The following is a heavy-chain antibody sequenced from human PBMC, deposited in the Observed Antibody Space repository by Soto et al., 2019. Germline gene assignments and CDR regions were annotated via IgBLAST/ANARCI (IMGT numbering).Heavy chain of an antibody. V-gene: IGHV3-30*18. Sequence: QVQLVESGGGVVQPGRSLRLSCAASGFTFSSYGMHWVRQAPGKGLEWVAVISYDGSNKYYADSVKGRFTISRDNSKNTLYLQMNSLRAEDTAVYYCAKGDYGDYVVRNWFDPWGQGTLVTVSS. J-gene: IGHJ5*02. CDR2: ISYDGSNK. CDR1: GFTFSSYG. CDR3: AKGDYGDYVVRNWFDP. D-gene: IGHD4-17*01.